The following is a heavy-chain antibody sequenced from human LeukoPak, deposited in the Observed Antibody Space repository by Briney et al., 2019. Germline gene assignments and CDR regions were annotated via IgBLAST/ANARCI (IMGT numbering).Heavy chain of an antibody. Sequence: SETLSLTCTVPGGSISSYYWSWIRQPPGKGLEWIGYIYYSGSTNYNPSLKSRVTISVDTSKNQFSLKLSSVTAADTAVYYCARGDYDSSGYSTVDYWGQGTLVTVSS. CDR2: IYYSGST. V-gene: IGHV4-59*01. J-gene: IGHJ4*02. CDR1: GGSISSYY. D-gene: IGHD3-22*01. CDR3: ARGDYDSSGYSTVDY.